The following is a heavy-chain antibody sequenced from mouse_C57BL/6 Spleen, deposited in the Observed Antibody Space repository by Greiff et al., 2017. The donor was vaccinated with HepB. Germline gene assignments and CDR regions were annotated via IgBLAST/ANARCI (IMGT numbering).Heavy chain of an antibody. CDR1: GFTFSSYA. V-gene: IGHV5-4*01. Sequence: VESGGGLVKPGGSLKLSCAASGFTFSSYAMSWVRQTPEKRLEWVATISDGGSYTYYPDNVKGRFTISRDKAKNNLYLQMSHLKSEDTAMYYCARDAANWAPFDYWGQGTTLTVSS. CDR2: ISDGGSYT. CDR3: ARDAANWAPFDY. D-gene: IGHD4-1*01. J-gene: IGHJ2*01.